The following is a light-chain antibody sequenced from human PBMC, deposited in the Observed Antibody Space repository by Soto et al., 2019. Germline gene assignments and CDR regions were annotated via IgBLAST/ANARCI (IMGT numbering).Light chain of an antibody. CDR2: EAS. Sequence: EIVMTQSPATLSMSPGERATLSCRASETISSNLVWYQQKPGQAPRLLIHEASTRATGIPARFSGSGSGTEFTLNISSLQSEDFAVYYCQQYKNWPRTFGQGTKVEIK. CDR1: ETISSN. CDR3: QQYKNWPRT. V-gene: IGKV3D-15*01. J-gene: IGKJ1*01.